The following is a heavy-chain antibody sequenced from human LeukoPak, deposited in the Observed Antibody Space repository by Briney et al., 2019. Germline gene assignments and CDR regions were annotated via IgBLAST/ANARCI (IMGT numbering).Heavy chain of an antibody. CDR1: GFTFSSYE. D-gene: IGHD3-10*01. CDR2: ISSSGSTI. V-gene: IGHV3-48*03. J-gene: IGHJ4*02. CDR3: ARETYYYGSGSYNDY. Sequence: GGALRLSCAASGFTFSSYEMNWVRQAPGKGLEWGSYISSSGSTIYYADSVKGRFTISRDNAKNSLYLQMNSLRAEDTAVYYRARETYYYGSGSYNDYWGQGTLVTVSS.